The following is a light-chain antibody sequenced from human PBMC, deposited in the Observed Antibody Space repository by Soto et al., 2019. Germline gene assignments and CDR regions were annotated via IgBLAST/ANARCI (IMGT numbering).Light chain of an antibody. CDR2: GAS. J-gene: IGKJ2*01. V-gene: IGKV3-15*01. Sequence: EIVMTQSPATLSVSPGERATLSCRASQSVSINLAWYQQKPGQAPRLLIYGASTRATGIPARFSGSGSETDFTLTISSLQSEDFAAYFCQQYNNWPPSYTFGQGTKLEIK. CDR1: QSVSIN. CDR3: QQYNNWPPSYT.